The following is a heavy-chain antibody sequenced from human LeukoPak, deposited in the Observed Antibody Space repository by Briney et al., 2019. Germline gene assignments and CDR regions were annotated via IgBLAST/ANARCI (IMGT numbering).Heavy chain of an antibody. V-gene: IGHV4-34*01. CDR3: ARRVGQTTTIDY. J-gene: IGHJ4*02. Sequence: PSETLSLTCAVYGESFSGFYWSWVRQSPDKGLEWIGQINHSGSTNYNPSLKSRVTISVDTSKNQFSLKLTSVTAADTAVYYCARRVGQTTTIDYWGQGILVTVSS. CDR2: INHSGST. D-gene: IGHD4-11*01. CDR1: GESFSGFY.